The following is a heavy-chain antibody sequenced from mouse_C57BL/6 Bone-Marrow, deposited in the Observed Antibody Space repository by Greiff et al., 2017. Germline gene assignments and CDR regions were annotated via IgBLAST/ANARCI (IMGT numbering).Heavy chain of an antibody. V-gene: IGHV14-3*01. CDR3: ARAEDGYFLYYYAMDY. D-gene: IGHD2-3*01. CDR2: IDPANGNT. CDR1: GFNIKNTY. J-gene: IGHJ4*01. Sequence: VAELVRPGTSVKLSCTASGFNIKNTYMHWVKQRPEQGLEWIGRIDPANGNTKYAPKFQGKATITADTSSNTAYLQLSSLTSEDTAIYYCARAEDGYFLYYYAMDYWGQGTSVTVSS.